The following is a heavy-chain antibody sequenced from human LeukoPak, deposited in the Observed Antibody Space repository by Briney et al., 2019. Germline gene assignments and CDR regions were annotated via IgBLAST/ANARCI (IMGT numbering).Heavy chain of an antibody. D-gene: IGHD3-10*01. CDR1: GGSISTSSSY. Sequence: PSETLSLTCTVFGGSISTSSSYWGWLRQPPGKGLEWIGRIYYSGSTYYIPSLKSRVTISVDTSRNQFSLKLSSVSAADTAVYYCARGLGYGSGSYYLGFDMWGQGTMVTVSS. CDR2: IYYSGST. CDR3: ARGLGYGSGSYYLGFDM. J-gene: IGHJ3*02. V-gene: IGHV4-39*01.